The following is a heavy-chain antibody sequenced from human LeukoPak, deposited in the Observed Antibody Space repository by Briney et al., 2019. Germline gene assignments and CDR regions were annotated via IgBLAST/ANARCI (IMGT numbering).Heavy chain of an antibody. CDR3: ARDGDTSSFYYYYYMDV. J-gene: IGHJ6*03. CDR2: INPHSGDT. D-gene: IGHD2-2*01. CDR1: GYTFTDYY. V-gene: IGHV1-2*02. Sequence: ASVKVSCKASGYTFTDYYMHWVRQAPGQGLEWMGWINPHSGDTSYAQKFQGRVTMTRDTSISTAYMELNRLRSDDTAVYYCARDGDTSSFYYYYYMDVWGKGTTVTVSS.